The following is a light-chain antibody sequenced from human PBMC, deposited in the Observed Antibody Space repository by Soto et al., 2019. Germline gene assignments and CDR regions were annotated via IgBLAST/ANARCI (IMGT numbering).Light chain of an antibody. Sequence: QLVLTQSPSASASLGASFKLTCTLSSGHSSYAIAWHQQQPEKGTRYFMKLNSDRSHSKGDGIPDRFSGSSSGAERYLTISSLQSEEEADYYCQTWGTGSWVFGGGTELTVL. J-gene: IGLJ3*02. V-gene: IGLV4-69*01. CDR1: SGHSSYA. CDR3: QTWGTGSWV. CDR2: LNSDRSH.